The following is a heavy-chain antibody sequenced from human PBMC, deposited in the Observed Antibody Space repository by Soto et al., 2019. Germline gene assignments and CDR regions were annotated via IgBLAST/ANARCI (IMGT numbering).Heavy chain of an antibody. V-gene: IGHV3-21*01. CDR1: GFTFSSYS. CDR3: ARGRHGDHNWFDP. Sequence: GGSLRLSCAASGFTFSSYSMNWVRQAPGKGLEWVSSISSSSSYIYYADSVKGRFTISRDNAKNSRYLHMNSLRAEDTAVYYCARGRHGDHNWFDPWGQGTLVTVSS. D-gene: IGHD4-17*01. CDR2: ISSSSSYI. J-gene: IGHJ5*02.